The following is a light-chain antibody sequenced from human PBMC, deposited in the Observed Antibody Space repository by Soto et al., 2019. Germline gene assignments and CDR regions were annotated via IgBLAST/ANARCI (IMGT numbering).Light chain of an antibody. CDR1: SSNIGSNT. CDR2: YNN. J-gene: IGLJ2*01. V-gene: IGLV1-44*01. CDR3: AAWDDSLNGFVV. Sequence: QSVLTQPPSASGTPGQRVTISCSGSSSNIGSNTVNWYQQLPGTAPKLLIYYNNQRPSGVPDRLSGSKSGTSASLAISGLQSEDEADYYCAAWDDSLNGFVVFGGGTKVTVL.